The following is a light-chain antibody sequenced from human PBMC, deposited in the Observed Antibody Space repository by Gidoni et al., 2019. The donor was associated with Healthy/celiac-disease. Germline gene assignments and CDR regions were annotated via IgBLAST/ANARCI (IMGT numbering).Light chain of an antibody. CDR2: DDS. CDR3: QVWDSSSDPYVV. J-gene: IGLJ2*01. V-gene: IGLV3-21*02. CDR1: NIGSKS. Sequence: SYVLTKPPSVSVAPGQTARITCGGKNIGSKSVHWYQQKPGQAPVLGVYDDSDRPSGIPERFSGSNAGNTATLTISRVEAGDEADYYCQVWDSSSDPYVVFGGGTKLTVL.